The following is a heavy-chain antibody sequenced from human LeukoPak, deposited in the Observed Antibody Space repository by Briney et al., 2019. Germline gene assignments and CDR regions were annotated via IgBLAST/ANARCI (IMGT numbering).Heavy chain of an antibody. D-gene: IGHD3-22*01. CDR1: GGSISSDT. V-gene: IGHV4-59*01. Sequence: SETLSLTCTVSGGSISSDTWSWIWQPPRKRLGWIGYFVYSGSTHSKPSLKRRVTISVATSKTQFSLKLSSVTAADTAVYYCARGSGGYNYDPWGQGTLVTVSS. J-gene: IGHJ5*02. CDR3: ARGSGGYNYDP. CDR2: FVYSGST.